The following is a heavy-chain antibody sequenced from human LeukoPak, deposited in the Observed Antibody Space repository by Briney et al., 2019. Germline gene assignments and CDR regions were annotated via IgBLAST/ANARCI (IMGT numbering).Heavy chain of an antibody. CDR3: ARDVYYDILTGDYYYYMDV. V-gene: IGHV1-18*01. CDR2: ISAYNGNT. CDR1: GGTFSSYA. D-gene: IGHD3-9*01. Sequence: ASVKVSCKASGGTFSSYAISWVRQAPGQGLEWMGWISAYNGNTNYAQKLQGRVTMTTDTSTSTAYMELRSLRSDDTAVYYCARDVYYDILTGDYYYYMDVWGKGTTVTVSS. J-gene: IGHJ6*03.